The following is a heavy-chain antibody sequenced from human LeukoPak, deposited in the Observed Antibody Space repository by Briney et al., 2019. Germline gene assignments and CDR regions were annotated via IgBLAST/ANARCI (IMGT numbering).Heavy chain of an antibody. D-gene: IGHD3-10*01. CDR3: AREGMVQGVMVY. Sequence: GGSLRLSCAASGFTFSSYSMNWVRQAPGKGLEWVSSITSSSSYIYYADSVKGRFTISRDNAKSSLYLQMNSLRAEDTAVYFCAREGMVQGVMVYWGQGTLVTVSS. CDR2: ITSSSSYI. CDR1: GFTFSSYS. V-gene: IGHV3-21*01. J-gene: IGHJ4*02.